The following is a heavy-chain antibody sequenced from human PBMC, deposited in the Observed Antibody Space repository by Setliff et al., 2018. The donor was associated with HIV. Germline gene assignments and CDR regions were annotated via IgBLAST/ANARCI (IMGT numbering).Heavy chain of an antibody. V-gene: IGHV1-18*01. Sequence: ASVKVSCKTSGANFNDFGISWIRQAPGQGLEWIGWIAPHKGTIIINYAQKFQGRVTMTRDTSISTAYMELSSLRSDDTAVYYCARGTAPRPASVLEFLEWLFPNWFDPWGQGTLVTVS. CDR2: IAPHKGTIII. CDR3: ARGTAPRPASVLEFLEWLFPNWFDP. CDR1: GANFNDFG. J-gene: IGHJ5*02. D-gene: IGHD3-3*02.